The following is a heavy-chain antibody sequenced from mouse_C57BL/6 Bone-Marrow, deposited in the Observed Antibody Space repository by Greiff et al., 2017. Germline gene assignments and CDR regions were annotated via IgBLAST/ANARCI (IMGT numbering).Heavy chain of an antibody. V-gene: IGHV1-75*01. J-gene: IGHJ4*01. CDR2: IFPGSGST. CDR3: ARPGDGYIRYYAMDY. Sequence: VQLQQSGPELVKPGASVKISCKASGYTFTDYYINWVKQRPGQGLEWIGWIFPGSGSTYYNEQFKGKATLTVDKSSSTAYMLLSSLTSEDSAVYFCARPGDGYIRYYAMDYWGQGTSVTVSS. D-gene: IGHD2-3*01. CDR1: GYTFTDYY.